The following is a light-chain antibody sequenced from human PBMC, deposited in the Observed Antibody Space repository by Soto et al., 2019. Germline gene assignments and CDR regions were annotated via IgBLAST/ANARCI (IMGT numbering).Light chain of an antibody. J-gene: IGKJ1*01. CDR2: GED. CDR1: QSGSSN. V-gene: IGKV3-15*01. Sequence: TQSPGTLTLPPGERSPLSSRASQSGSSNCIGWDQQKPGQAPGLLIYGEDARATASRVRFSGSGSGTEFTLTISSLQSEDFAVYYCQQYNNWPRGTFGQGTKVDIK. CDR3: QQYNNWPRGT.